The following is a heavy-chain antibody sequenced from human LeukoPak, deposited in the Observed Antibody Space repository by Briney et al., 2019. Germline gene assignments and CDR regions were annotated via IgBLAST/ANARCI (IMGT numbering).Heavy chain of an antibody. Sequence: PGRSLRLSCAASGFTFSSYGMHWVRQAPGKGLEWVAVIWYDGSNKYYADSVKGRFTISRDNSKNTLYLQMNSLRAEDTAVYYCARDGTSYYDILTGYQNWFDPWGQGTLVTVSS. CDR1: GFTFSSYG. CDR2: IWYDGSNK. V-gene: IGHV3-33*01. CDR3: ARDGTSYYDILTGYQNWFDP. D-gene: IGHD3-9*01. J-gene: IGHJ5*02.